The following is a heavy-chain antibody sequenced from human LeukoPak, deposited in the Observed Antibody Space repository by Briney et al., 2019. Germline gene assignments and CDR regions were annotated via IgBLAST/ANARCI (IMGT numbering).Heavy chain of an antibody. V-gene: IGHV3-30*02. D-gene: IGHD3-10*01. CDR3: AKDPSDYYSMDV. Sequence: GSLRLSCAAPGFTFSSYGMHWVRQAPGTGLEWVAFIRYDGGNKYYADSVKGRFTISRDNSKNTLYLQMNSLRAEDTAVYYCAKDPSDYYSMDVWGQGTTVTVSS. CDR1: GFTFSSYG. CDR2: IRYDGGNK. J-gene: IGHJ6*02.